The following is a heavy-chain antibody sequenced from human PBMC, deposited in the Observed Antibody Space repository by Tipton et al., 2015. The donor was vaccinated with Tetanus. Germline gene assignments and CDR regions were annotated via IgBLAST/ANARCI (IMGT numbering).Heavy chain of an antibody. CDR1: GFTFSSHW. Sequence: SLRLSCAASGFTFSSHWMNWVRQAPGKGLEWLSSISSTSSYIYYSDSVKGRFTVSRDNAKNSLSLQMKSLGDEDTAVYYCATGRTLDXXXQGTRVTVSS. D-gene: IGHD1-26*01. J-gene: IGHJ4*02. CDR2: ISSTSSYI. V-gene: IGHV3-21*01. CDR3: ATGRTLDX.